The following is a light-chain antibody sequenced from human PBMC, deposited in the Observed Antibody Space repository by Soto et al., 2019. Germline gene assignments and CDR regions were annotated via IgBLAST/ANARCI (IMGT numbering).Light chain of an antibody. CDR3: QSYDNTLSGPIYV. V-gene: IGLV1-40*01. CDR2: GNT. CDR1: TSNIGAGYD. Sequence: QSVLTQPPSVSGAIGQRVTISCTGITSNIGAGYDVHWYQLLPGRAPKLLIYGNTNRPSGVPDRFSGSKSATSASLAITGLQAEDEAIYYCQSYDNTLSGPIYVFGTGTKLTV. J-gene: IGLJ1*01.